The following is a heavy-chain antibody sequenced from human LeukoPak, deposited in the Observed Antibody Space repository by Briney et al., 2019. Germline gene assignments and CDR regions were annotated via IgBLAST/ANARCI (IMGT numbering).Heavy chain of an antibody. CDR2: INPIPGST. Sequence: SSVKVSCKPSGYTFNRYYIHWPRQAPGQGLDGMGIINPIPGSTNYAQNLQGRVTMTRDTSPRPVYMELSSLRSEDRAVYYCARDLSLRGTMGFYYHSMDGWGQGTTVGVSS. J-gene: IGHJ6*01. V-gene: IGHV1-46*02. D-gene: IGHD3-10*01. CDR3: ARDLSLRGTMGFYYHSMDG. CDR1: GYTFNRYY.